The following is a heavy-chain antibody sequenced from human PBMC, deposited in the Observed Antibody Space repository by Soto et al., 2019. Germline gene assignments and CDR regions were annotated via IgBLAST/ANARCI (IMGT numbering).Heavy chain of an antibody. CDR1: GFTFDDYA. Sequence: EVQLVESGGGLVQPGRSLRLSCAASGFTFDDYAMHWVRQAPGKGLEWVSGISWNSGSIGYADSVKGRFTISRDNAKNSLYLQMNSLRAEDTAVYYCAKAASCCSGSDFQHWGQGTLVTVSS. J-gene: IGHJ1*01. V-gene: IGHV3-9*01. D-gene: IGHD6-19*01. CDR2: ISWNSGSI. CDR3: AKAASCCSGSDFQH.